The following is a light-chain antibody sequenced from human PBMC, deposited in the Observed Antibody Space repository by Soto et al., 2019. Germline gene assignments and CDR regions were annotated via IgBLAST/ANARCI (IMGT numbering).Light chain of an antibody. J-gene: IGKJ1*01. V-gene: IGKV3-11*01. CDR1: QSVNNN. CDR2: FAS. Sequence: EIVMTQSQVTLSVSPGERSTLSCTASQSVNNNVAWYQQKPGQAPRLLIYFASNRATGIPPRFSGSGSGTDFTLTIDSLEPEDFALFYCQQRSAWPWTFGQGTKVDI. CDR3: QQRSAWPWT.